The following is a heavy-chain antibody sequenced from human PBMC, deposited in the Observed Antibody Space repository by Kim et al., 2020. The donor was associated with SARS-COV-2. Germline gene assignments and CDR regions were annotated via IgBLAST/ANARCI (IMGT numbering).Heavy chain of an antibody. Sequence: YADSVKGRFTISRDNAKNSLYLQMNSLRAEDTAVYYCARAWYSSSWNFDYWGQGTLVTVSS. CDR3: ARAWYSSSWNFDY. J-gene: IGHJ4*02. V-gene: IGHV3-11*06. D-gene: IGHD6-13*01.